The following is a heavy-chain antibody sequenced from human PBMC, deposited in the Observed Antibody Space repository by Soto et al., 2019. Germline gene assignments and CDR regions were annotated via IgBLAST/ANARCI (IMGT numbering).Heavy chain of an antibody. J-gene: IGHJ5*02. CDR1: DASVSNSHFY. CDR3: ARRWAIAAGMGGWFDP. CDR2: INYSGST. V-gene: IGHV4-39*01. D-gene: IGHD6-13*01. Sequence: SETLSLTCTVSDASVSNSHFYWGWIRQPPGKGLEWIGSINYSGSTYYNPSLQSRLTISVDTSNYQFSLKLSSVTAADTGVYYCARRWAIAAGMGGWFDPWGPGTMVTFSS.